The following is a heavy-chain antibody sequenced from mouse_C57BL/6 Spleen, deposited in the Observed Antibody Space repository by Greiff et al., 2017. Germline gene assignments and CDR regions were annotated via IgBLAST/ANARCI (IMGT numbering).Heavy chain of an antibody. J-gene: IGHJ4*01. D-gene: IGHD1-1*01. CDR3: ATITTVVAYYYAMDY. V-gene: IGHV5-12*01. CDR1: GFTFSDYY. Sequence: DVMLVESGGGLVQPGGSLKLSCAASGFTFSDYYMYWVRQTPEKRLEWVAYISNGGGSTYYPDTVKGRFTISRDNAKNTLYLQMSRLTSEDTAMYYCATITTVVAYYYAMDYWGQGTSVTVSS. CDR2: ISNGGGST.